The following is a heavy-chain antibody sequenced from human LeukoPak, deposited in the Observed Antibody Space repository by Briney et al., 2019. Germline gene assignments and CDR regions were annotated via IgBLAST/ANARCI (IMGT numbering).Heavy chain of an antibody. CDR3: AKYITVSTNSYYYYMDV. V-gene: IGHV3-7*03. J-gene: IGHJ6*03. CDR2: IKQDGSEK. D-gene: IGHD4-11*01. CDR1: GFTFSSYW. Sequence: PGGSLRLSCAASGFTFSSYWMSWVRQAPGKGLEWVANIKQDGSEKYYVDSVKGRFTISRDNAKNSLYLQMTSLRAEDTAVYYCAKYITVSTNSYYYYMDVWGKGTTVTVS.